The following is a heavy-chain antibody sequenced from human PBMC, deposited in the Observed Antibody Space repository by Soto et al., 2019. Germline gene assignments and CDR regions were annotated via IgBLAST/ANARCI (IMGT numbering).Heavy chain of an antibody. Sequence: EVRLLQSGGGLVQPGGSLRLSCTASGITFSNYAMTWVRQAPRKGLEWVSSISTSGGRPYYADSVKGRFTISRDNAKNTLYLQMNSLRAEDTAVYYCARGSDYWGQGTLVTVSS. V-gene: IGHV3-23*01. CDR1: GITFSNYA. CDR3: ARGSDY. CDR2: ISTSGGRP. J-gene: IGHJ4*02.